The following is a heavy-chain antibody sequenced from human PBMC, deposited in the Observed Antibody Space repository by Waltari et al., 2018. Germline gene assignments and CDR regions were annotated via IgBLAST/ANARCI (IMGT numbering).Heavy chain of an antibody. V-gene: IGHV1-3*03. CDR1: GYTFTSFP. Sequence: VQLVQSGAEVKKPGASVKVSCTDYGYTFTSFPMHWVRQAPGQRLEWMGWINPANGDTKYSQDFQGRVTIVRDTSASTSYMELNSLRSEDMAVYYCARGRVHEISSGWGNPFDIWGQGTMVTVSS. CDR2: INPANGDT. CDR3: ARGRVHEISSGWGNPFDI. J-gene: IGHJ3*02. D-gene: IGHD6-19*01.